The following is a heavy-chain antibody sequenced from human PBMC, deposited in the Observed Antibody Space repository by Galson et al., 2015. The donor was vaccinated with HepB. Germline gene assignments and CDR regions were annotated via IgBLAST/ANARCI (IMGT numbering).Heavy chain of an antibody. CDR2: ISSSSSYI. J-gene: IGHJ6*02. D-gene: IGHD6-13*01. CDR1: GFTFSSYS. V-gene: IGHV3-21*01. Sequence: SLRLSCASSGFTFSSYSMNWVRQAPGKGLEWVSSISSSSSYIYYADSVKGRFTISRDNAKNSLYLQMNSLRAEDTAVYYCARIAAAIYYGMDVWGQGTTVTVSS. CDR3: ARIAAAIYYGMDV.